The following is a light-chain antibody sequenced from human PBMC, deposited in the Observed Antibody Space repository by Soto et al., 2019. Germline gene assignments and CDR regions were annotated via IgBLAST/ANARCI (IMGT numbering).Light chain of an antibody. J-gene: IGKJ3*01. Sequence: DIQMTQSPTSLSASVGDRVTITCRASQDIRNFVAGYQQKPGKAPKLLIYAASTLQSGVPSRFSGSGSGTDFTLTINSLQPEGVATYSCQKYSSVPVFGPGTKVEIK. CDR2: AAS. CDR3: QKYSSVPV. CDR1: QDIRNF. V-gene: IGKV1-27*01.